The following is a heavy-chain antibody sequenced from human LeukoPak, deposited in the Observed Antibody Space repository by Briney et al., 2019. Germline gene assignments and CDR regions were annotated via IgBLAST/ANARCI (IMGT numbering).Heavy chain of an antibody. V-gene: IGHV1-2*02. CDR2: INPNSGDT. J-gene: IGHJ6*02. Sequence: ASVKVSCKASGYIFSGYYIYWVRQAPGQGLEWMGWINPNSGDTKYAQKFQGRVTMTRDTSIRTGYMELSRLRSDDPAVYYCARTYRRVGELFYGLDVWGQGTTVTVSS. CDR3: ARTYRRVGELFYGLDV. D-gene: IGHD3-10*01. CDR1: GYIFSGYY.